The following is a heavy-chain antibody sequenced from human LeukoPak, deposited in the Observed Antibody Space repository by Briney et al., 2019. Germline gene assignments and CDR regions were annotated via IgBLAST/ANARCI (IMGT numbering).Heavy chain of an antibody. CDR1: GFIFNKHA. J-gene: IGHJ4*02. CDR3: AKERDYGPADY. Sequence: PGGSLRLSCAASGFIFNKHAMRWVRQAPGKGLEWVSGLSGSGSSTDYADSVKGRFTVSRDNSKNTLFLQMNSLRAEDTAIYYCAKERDYGPADYWGQGTLVTVSS. V-gene: IGHV3-23*01. D-gene: IGHD4/OR15-4a*01. CDR2: LSGSGSST.